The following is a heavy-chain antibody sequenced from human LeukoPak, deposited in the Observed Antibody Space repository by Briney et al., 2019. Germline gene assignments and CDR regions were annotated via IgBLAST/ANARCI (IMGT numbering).Heavy chain of an antibody. CDR2: ISHRGNT. D-gene: IGHD3-16*01. CDR3: AREYDTSPTAFDI. CDR1: GWPFSGYY. Sequence: SETLSLTCGVYGWPFSGYYWSWIRQPPGKGLEWIGEISHRGNTNYNPSLKSRVTISLDTSKKQFSLKVTSVTAADTAVYYCAREYDTSPTAFDIWGQGTMVTVSS. J-gene: IGHJ3*02. V-gene: IGHV4-34*01.